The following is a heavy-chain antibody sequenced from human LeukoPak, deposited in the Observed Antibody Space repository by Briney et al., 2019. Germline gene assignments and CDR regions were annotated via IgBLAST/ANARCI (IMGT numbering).Heavy chain of an antibody. V-gene: IGHV3-33*01. Sequence: PGGSLRLSCAASGFTFRSHGMHWVRQAPGKGLEWVAVIWYDGSNKYYADSVKGRFTISRDNSKNTLYLQMNSLRAEDTAVYYCARDLYYYYGMDVWGQGTTVTVSS. CDR1: GFTFRSHG. CDR3: ARDLYYYYGMDV. J-gene: IGHJ6*02. CDR2: IWYDGSNK.